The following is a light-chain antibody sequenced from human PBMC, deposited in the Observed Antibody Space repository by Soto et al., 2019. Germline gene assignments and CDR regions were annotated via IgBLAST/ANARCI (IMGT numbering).Light chain of an antibody. V-gene: IGKV1-5*03. CDR3: QQYNSYVT. J-gene: IGKJ1*01. CDR1: QSISSW. Sequence: DIQMTQSPSTLSASVGDRVTITCRASQSISSWLAWYQQKPGKAPNLLIYKASSLETGVPSRFSGSGSGTEFTLTISSLQPDDFATYYCQQYNSYVTFGQVTKVEIK. CDR2: KAS.